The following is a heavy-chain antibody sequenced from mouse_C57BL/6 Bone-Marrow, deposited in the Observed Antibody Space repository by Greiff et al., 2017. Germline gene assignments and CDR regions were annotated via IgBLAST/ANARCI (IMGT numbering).Heavy chain of an antibody. CDR2: IYPRSGNT. D-gene: IGHD2-3*01. V-gene: IGHV1-81*01. J-gene: IGHJ4*01. CDR1: GYTFTSYG. Sequence: VQLQQSGAELARPGASVKLSCKASGYTFTSYGISWVKQRTGQGLEWIGEIYPRSGNTYYNEKFKGKATLTADKSSSTAYMELRSLTSEDSAVYFCARGSWLLEMDYWGQGTSVTVSA. CDR3: ARGSWLLEMDY.